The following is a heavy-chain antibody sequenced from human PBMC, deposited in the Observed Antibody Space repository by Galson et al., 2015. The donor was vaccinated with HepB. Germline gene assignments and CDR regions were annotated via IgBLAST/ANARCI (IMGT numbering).Heavy chain of an antibody. V-gene: IGHV1-18*03. CDR2: ISVYNGNT. CDR3: ARGVAVAGWYYFDF. Sequence: SVKVSCKASGYTFTAYGITWVRQAPGQGLEWMGWISVYNGNTNYARNVQGRVTMTTDTSTSTAYMELRSLRSDDVAVYYCARGVAVAGWYYFDFWGQGTLVTVSS. CDR1: GYTFTAYG. D-gene: IGHD6-19*01. J-gene: IGHJ4*02.